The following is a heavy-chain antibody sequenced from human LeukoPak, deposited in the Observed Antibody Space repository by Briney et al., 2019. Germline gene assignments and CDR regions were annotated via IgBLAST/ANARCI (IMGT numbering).Heavy chain of an antibody. CDR2: IYHSGST. CDR3: ARDVGATPGYFDY. Sequence: ASETLSLTCTVSGYSISSSYYWGWIRQPPGKGLEWIGSIYHSGSTYYNPSLKSRVTMSVDTSKNQFSLKLSSVTAADTAVYYCARDVGATPGYFDYWGQGTLVTVSS. V-gene: IGHV4-38-2*02. CDR1: GYSISSSYY. D-gene: IGHD1-26*01. J-gene: IGHJ4*02.